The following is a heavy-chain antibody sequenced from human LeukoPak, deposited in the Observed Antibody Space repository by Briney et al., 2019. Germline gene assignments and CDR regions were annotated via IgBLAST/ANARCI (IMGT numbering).Heavy chain of an antibody. Sequence: PSETLSLTCTVSGGSISSYYWSWIRQPPGKGLEWIGYIYYSGSTNYNPSLKSRVTISVDTSKNQFSLKLSSVTAADTAVYYCARATNDYGDYLEYYYHMDVWGKGTTVTVSS. CDR2: IYYSGST. J-gene: IGHJ6*03. CDR3: ARATNDYGDYLEYYYHMDV. CDR1: GGSISSYY. V-gene: IGHV4-59*01. D-gene: IGHD4-17*01.